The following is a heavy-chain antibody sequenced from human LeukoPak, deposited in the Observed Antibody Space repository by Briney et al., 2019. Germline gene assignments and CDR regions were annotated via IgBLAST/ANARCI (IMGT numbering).Heavy chain of an antibody. V-gene: IGHV3-11*04. J-gene: IGHJ4*02. CDR1: GFTFSGYY. Sequence: PGGSLRLSCVASGFTFSGYYMSWIRQAPGKGLEWVSYISGSDSAIYYADSVKGRFTISRDNAKNSLYLQMNSLRAEDTAVYYCVRESASTITRHFDYWGQETLVTVSS. CDR2: ISGSDSAI. CDR3: VRESASTITRHFDY. D-gene: IGHD4-11*01.